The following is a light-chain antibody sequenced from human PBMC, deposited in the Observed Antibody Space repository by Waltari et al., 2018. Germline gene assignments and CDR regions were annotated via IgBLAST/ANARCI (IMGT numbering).Light chain of an antibody. CDR1: QNILRY. Sequence: DIQMTQSPSTLSASVGDRVILTCRASQNILRYFAWYQQKPGKATTILIYRASTLETGVPSRFICIGSGTEFTLTISSLQPDDFATYYCQQYNDYSWTFGQGTKVEI. V-gene: IGKV1-5*03. J-gene: IGKJ1*01. CDR2: RAS. CDR3: QQYNDYSWT.